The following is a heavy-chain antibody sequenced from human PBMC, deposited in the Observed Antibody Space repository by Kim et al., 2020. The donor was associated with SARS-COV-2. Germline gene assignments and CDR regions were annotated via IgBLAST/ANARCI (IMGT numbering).Heavy chain of an antibody. J-gene: IGHJ4*02. V-gene: IGHV4-59*13. CDR1: GGSISSYY. Sequence: SETLSLTCTVSGGSISSYYWSWIRQPPGKGLEWIGYIYYSGSTNYNPSLKSRVTISVDTSKNQFSLKLSSVTAADTAVYYCAREGSDDSSGYYPDYWGQGTLVTVSS. CDR3: AREGSDDSSGYYPDY. D-gene: IGHD3-22*01. CDR2: IYYSGST.